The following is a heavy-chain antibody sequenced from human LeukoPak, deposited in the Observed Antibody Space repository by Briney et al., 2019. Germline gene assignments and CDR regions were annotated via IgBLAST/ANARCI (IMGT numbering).Heavy chain of an antibody. J-gene: IGHJ4*02. CDR3: AKSTAIVVVTAFNY. Sequence: PGGSLRLSCAATGLTFSSYAMSWVRQAPGKGLEWVSAISGSGGSTYYADSVKGRFTISRDNSKNTLYLQMNSLRAEDTAVYYCAKSTAIVVVTAFNYWGQGTLVTVSS. CDR2: ISGSGGST. V-gene: IGHV3-23*01. D-gene: IGHD2-21*02. CDR1: GLTFSSYA.